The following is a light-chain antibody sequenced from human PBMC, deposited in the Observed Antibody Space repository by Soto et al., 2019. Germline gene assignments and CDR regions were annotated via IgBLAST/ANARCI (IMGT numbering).Light chain of an antibody. CDR3: QQYGSSPRT. Sequence: EILLTQSPGTLSLSPGERASLSCRASQSVGGNSLAWYQQRPGQAPRVLIHGAFNRITGIPDRFSASGSETDFTLTISRLEPEDFAVYYCQQYGSSPRTFGQGTKLEMK. CDR2: GAF. J-gene: IGKJ2*01. CDR1: QSVGGNS. V-gene: IGKV3-20*01.